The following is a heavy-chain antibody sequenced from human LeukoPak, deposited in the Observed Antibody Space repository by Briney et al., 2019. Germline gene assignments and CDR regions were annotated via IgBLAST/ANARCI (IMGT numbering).Heavy chain of an antibody. CDR3: ARPAYYGSGSSPTKY. V-gene: IGHV4-59*01. Sequence: SETLSLTCTVSGGSISSYYWSWIRQPPGKGLEWIGYIYYSGSTNYNPSLKSRVTISVDTSKNQFSLKLSSVTAADTAVYYCARPAYYGSGSSPTKYWGQGTLVTVSS. D-gene: IGHD3-10*01. CDR2: IYYSGST. CDR1: GGSISSYY. J-gene: IGHJ4*02.